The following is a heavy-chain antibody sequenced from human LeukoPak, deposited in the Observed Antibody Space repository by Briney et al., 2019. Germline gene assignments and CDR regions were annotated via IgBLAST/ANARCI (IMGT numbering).Heavy chain of an antibody. J-gene: IGHJ4*02. CDR2: IYSGGKT. D-gene: IGHD6-13*01. Sequence: PGGSLRLSCAASGFIVSSNHMNWVRQAPGKGLEWVSVIYSGGKTFYADSVKGRFTISRDNSENTLYLQMNSLRAEDTAVYYCASSYSSSPLGYWGQGTLFTVSS. CDR3: ASSYSSSPLGY. CDR1: GFIVSSNH. V-gene: IGHV3-53*01.